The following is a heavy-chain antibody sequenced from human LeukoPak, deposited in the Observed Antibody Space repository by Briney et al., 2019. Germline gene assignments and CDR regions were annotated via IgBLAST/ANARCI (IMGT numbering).Heavy chain of an antibody. CDR1: GGSISSSSYY. D-gene: IGHD1-26*01. CDR2: IYYSGST. CDR3: ARDAVGATGAFDI. J-gene: IGHJ3*02. Sequence: SETLSLTCTVSGGSISSSSYYWGWIRQPPGKGLEWIGSIYYSGSTYYNPSLKSRVTISVDTSKNQFSLKLSSVTAADTAVYYCARDAVGATGAFDIWGQGTMVTVSS. V-gene: IGHV4-39*07.